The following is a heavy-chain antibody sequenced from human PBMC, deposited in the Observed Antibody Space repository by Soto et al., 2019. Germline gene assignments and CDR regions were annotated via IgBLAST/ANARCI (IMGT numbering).Heavy chain of an antibody. CDR2: INAGSSTI. CDR3: ARDGSTETTNFHYAMDV. CDR1: GFTLSPYH. D-gene: IGHD4-17*01. Sequence: EVQLVESGGGLVQPGGSLRLSCAASGFTLSPYHMDWVRQAPGKGLEWVAYINAGSSTIHYADSVRGRFTISRDNAKNSLYLQMDSLRAEDTAAYYCARDGSTETTNFHYAMDVWGQGTTVTVSS. J-gene: IGHJ6*02. V-gene: IGHV3-48*03.